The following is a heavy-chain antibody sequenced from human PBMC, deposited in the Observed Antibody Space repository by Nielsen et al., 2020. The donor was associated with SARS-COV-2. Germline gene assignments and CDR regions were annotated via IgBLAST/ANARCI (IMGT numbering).Heavy chain of an antibody. Sequence: GESLKISCAVSGFTFSSYDFNWVRQAPGKGLEWISYISRSGATKFYADSVKGRFTISRDTARKSIYLQLNNLRADDTAVYYCARRSSGGARYQFWGQGSLVTVSS. CDR2: ISRSGATK. V-gene: IGHV3-48*03. CDR1: GFTFSSYD. CDR3: ARRSSGGARYQF. J-gene: IGHJ4*02. D-gene: IGHD2-15*01.